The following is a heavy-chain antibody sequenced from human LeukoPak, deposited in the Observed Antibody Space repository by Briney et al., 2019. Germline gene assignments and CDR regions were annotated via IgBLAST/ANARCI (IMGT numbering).Heavy chain of an antibody. J-gene: IGHJ4*02. Sequence: PGGSLRPSCAASGFTLSNSWMSWVRQAPGKGLEWVANIKQDGSEKYYVDSVKGRFSISRDNAKNSLYLQMNSLRAEDTAVYYCARMVRLDYWGQGTLVTVSS. CDR2: IKQDGSEK. CDR1: GFTLSNSW. V-gene: IGHV3-7*02. D-gene: IGHD3-10*01. CDR3: ARMVRLDY.